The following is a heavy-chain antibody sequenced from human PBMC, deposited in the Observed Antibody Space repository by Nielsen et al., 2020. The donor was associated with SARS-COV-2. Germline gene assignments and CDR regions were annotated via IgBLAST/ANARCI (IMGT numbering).Heavy chain of an antibody. D-gene: IGHD2-2*01. V-gene: IGHV1-2*04. CDR3: ARGYVTNGMDV. CDR1: GYTFTSYG. CDR2: INPNSGGT. J-gene: IGHJ6*02. Sequence: ASVKVSCKASGYTFTSYGISWVRQAPGQGLEWMGWINPNSGGTNYAQKFQGWVTMTRDTSISTAYMELSRLRSDDTAVYYCARGYVTNGMDVWGQGTTVTVSS.